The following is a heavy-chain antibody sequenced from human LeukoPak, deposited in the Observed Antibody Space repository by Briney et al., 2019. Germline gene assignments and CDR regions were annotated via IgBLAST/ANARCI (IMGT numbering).Heavy chain of an antibody. CDR1: GFTFSSYS. D-gene: IGHD2/OR15-2a*01. CDR3: ARDNSAVVGTFDY. CDR2: ISSSSSYI. Sequence: EGSLRLSCAASGFTFSSYSMNWVRQAPGKGLEWVSSISSSSSYIYYADSVKGRFTISRDNAKNSLYLQMNSLRAEDTAVYYCARDNSAVVGTFDYWGQGTLVTVSS. V-gene: IGHV3-21*01. J-gene: IGHJ4*02.